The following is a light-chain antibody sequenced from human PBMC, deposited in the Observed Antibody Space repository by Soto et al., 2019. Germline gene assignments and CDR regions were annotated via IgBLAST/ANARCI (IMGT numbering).Light chain of an antibody. Sequence: DIQMTQSPSSLSASVGDRVTITCRASESIARHLNWYQQKPGKAPNLLIYAASSLQNGVPSRFRGGGSGTDFTLTINNLQPEDFATYYRQQTYSTLSITFGQGTRLEI. CDR1: ESIARH. V-gene: IGKV1-39*01. J-gene: IGKJ5*01. CDR3: QQTYSTLSIT. CDR2: AAS.